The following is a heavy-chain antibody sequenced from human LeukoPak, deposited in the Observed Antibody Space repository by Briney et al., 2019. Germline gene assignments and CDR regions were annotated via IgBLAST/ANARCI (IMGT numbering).Heavy chain of an antibody. J-gene: IGHJ6*03. D-gene: IGHD3-3*01. CDR2: INPNSGGT. V-gene: IGHV1-2*02. CDR1: GYTFTGYY. CDR3: ARAGVPGGFWSGFVGAVYYYYMDV. Sequence: ASVKVSCKASGYTFTGYYMHWVRQAPGQGLEWMGWINPNSGGTNYAQKFQGRVTMTRDTSISTAYMELSRLRSDDTAVYYCARAGVPGGFWSGFVGAVYYYYMDVWGKGTTVTVSS.